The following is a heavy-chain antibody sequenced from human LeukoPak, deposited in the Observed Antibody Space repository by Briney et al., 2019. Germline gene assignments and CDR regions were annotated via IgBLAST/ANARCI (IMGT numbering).Heavy chain of an antibody. J-gene: IGHJ4*02. Sequence: SETLSLTCTVSGGSVSSGSYYWSWIRQPPGKGLEWIGYIYYSGRTNYNPSLKSRVTISVDTSKNQFSLKLSFVTAADTAVYYCARYSIAAVYYFDYWGQGTLVTVSS. CDR2: IYYSGRT. CDR1: GGSVSSGSYY. D-gene: IGHD6-13*01. V-gene: IGHV4-61*01. CDR3: ARYSIAAVYYFDY.